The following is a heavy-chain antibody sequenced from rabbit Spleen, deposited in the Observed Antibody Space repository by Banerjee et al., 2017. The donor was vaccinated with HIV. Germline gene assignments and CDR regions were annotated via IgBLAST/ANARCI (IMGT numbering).Heavy chain of an antibody. D-gene: IGHD1-1*01. J-gene: IGHJ4*01. CDR1: GFSFSDRDV. Sequence: QQQLVESGGGLVQPEGSMTLTCKASGFSFSDRDVMCWVRQAPGKGLEWIACINAATGKPVYATWAKVRFTISRTSSTTVTLRMTSLTAADSASYFCARDVVGFIGWNFYLWGPGTLVTVS. V-gene: IGHV1S45*01. CDR2: INAATGKP. CDR3: ARDVVGFIGWNFYL.